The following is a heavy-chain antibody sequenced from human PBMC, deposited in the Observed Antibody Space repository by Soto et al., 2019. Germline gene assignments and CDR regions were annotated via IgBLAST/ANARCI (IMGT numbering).Heavy chain of an antibody. V-gene: IGHV1-2*04. D-gene: IGHD1-7*01. CDR1: GYTFTGYY. J-gene: IGHJ6*02. Sequence: GASVKVSCKASGYTFTGYYMHWVRQAPGQGLEWMGWINPNSGGTNYAQKFQGWVTMTRDTSISTAYMELSRLRSDDTAVYYCARAPHGLRNRNSEETDYYYGTDVWGQGTTVTVSS. CDR3: ARAPHGLRNRNSEETDYYYGTDV. CDR2: INPNSGGT.